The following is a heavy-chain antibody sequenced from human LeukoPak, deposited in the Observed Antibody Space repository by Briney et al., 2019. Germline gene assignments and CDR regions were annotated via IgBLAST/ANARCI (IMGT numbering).Heavy chain of an antibody. D-gene: IGHD3-3*01. CDR3: AGSPLRFLEWSAVY. Sequence: PSETLSLTCAVYGGSFSGYYWSWIRQPPGKGLEWIGEINHSGGTNYNPSLKSRVTISVDTSKYQFSLKLSSVTAADTAVYYCAGSPLRFLEWSAVYWGQGTLVTVSS. V-gene: IGHV4-34*01. J-gene: IGHJ4*02. CDR1: GGSFSGYY. CDR2: INHSGGT.